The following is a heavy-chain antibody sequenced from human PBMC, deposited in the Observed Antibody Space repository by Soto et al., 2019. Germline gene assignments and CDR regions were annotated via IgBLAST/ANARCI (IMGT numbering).Heavy chain of an antibody. D-gene: IGHD3-3*01. V-gene: IGHV3-30*18. CDR2: ISYDGSNK. CDR3: AKDHNYDFWSGYGYYGMDV. CDR1: GFTFSSYG. J-gene: IGHJ6*02. Sequence: GGSLRLSCAASGFTFSSYGMHWVRQAPGKGLEWVAVISYDGSNKYYADSVKGRFTISRDNSKNTLYLQMNSLRAEDTAVYYCAKDHNYDFWSGYGYYGMDVWGQGTTVTVSS.